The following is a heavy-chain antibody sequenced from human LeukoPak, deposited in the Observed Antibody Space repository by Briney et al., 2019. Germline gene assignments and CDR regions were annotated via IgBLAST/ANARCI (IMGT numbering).Heavy chain of an antibody. CDR3: AREPFSITKVRGVNRNAIDY. J-gene: IGHJ4*02. V-gene: IGHV1-2*02. D-gene: IGHD3-10*01. CDR2: INPNSGGT. CDR1: GYTFTGYY. Sequence: ASVKVSCKASGYTFTGYYMHWVRQAPGQGLEWMGWINPNSGGTNYAQKFQGRVPMTRDTSITTAYMELSRLRSDDTAVYYCAREPFSITKVRGVNRNAIDYWGQGTLVTVSS.